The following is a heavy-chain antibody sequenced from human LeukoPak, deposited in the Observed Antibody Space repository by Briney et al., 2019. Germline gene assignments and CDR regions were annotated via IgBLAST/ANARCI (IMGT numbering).Heavy chain of an antibody. CDR3: AREYSYGHGFDY. D-gene: IGHD5-18*01. CDR2: IYYSGST. Sequence: SETLSLTCTVSGGSISSYYWSWIRQPPGKGLEWIEYIYYSGSTNYNPSLKSRVTISVDTSKNQFSLKLSSVTAADTAVYYCAREYSYGHGFDYWGQGTLVTVSS. J-gene: IGHJ4*02. V-gene: IGHV4-59*01. CDR1: GGSISSYY.